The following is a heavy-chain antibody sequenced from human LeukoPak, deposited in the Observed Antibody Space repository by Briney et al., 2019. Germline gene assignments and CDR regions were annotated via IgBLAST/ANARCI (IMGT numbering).Heavy chain of an antibody. J-gene: IGHJ4*02. D-gene: IGHD6-13*01. CDR3: ARRIAAGGTAVGY. Sequence: SETLSLTCAVSGASIASHSWWSWVRQPPGKGLEWIGEVYHSGGANYKPSLKSRVTISVDTSRNHFSLKLTSVTAADTAVYFCARRIAAGGTAVGYWGQGTLVTVSS. V-gene: IGHV4/OR15-8*01. CDR1: GASIASHSW. CDR2: VYHSGGA.